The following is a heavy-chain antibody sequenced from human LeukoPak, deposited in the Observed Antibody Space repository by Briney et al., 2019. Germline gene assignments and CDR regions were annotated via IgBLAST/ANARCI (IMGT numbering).Heavy chain of an antibody. CDR3: AKGGGILPTAIRRYFDY. CDR1: GFTFSSYA. Sequence: GGSLRLSCAASGFTFSSYAMSWVRQAPGKGLERVSAISGSGGSTYYADSVKGRFTISRDNSKNTLYLQMNSLRAEDTATYYCAKGGGILPTAIRRYFDYWGQGTLVTVSS. J-gene: IGHJ4*02. D-gene: IGHD2-2*02. CDR2: ISGSGGST. V-gene: IGHV3-23*01.